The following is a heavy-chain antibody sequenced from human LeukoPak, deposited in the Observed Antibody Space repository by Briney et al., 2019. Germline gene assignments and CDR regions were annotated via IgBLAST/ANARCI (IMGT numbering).Heavy chain of an antibody. Sequence: SETLSLTCYVSGGSISSGGYYWSWIRQHPGKGLEWIGYIYYSGSTYYNPSLKSRVTISVDTSKNQFSLKLSSVTAADTAVYYCARVMIDRSLIDYWGQGTLVTVSS. J-gene: IGHJ4*02. CDR2: IYYSGST. CDR1: GGSISSGGYY. V-gene: IGHV4-31*03. CDR3: ARVMIDRSLIDY. D-gene: IGHD1-14*01.